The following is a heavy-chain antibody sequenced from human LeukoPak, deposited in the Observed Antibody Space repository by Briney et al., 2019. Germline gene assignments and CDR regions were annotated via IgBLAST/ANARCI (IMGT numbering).Heavy chain of an antibody. CDR2: IYTSGST. CDR3: ARGGTAMVNYYYYGMDV. Sequence: SETLSLTCTVSGGSISSYYWSWIRQPAGKGLEWIGRIYTSGSTNYNPSLKSRVTMSVDTSKNQFSLKLNSVTAADTAVYYCARGGTAMVNYYYYGMDVWGQGTTVTVSS. J-gene: IGHJ6*02. D-gene: IGHD5-18*01. CDR1: GGSISSYY. V-gene: IGHV4-4*07.